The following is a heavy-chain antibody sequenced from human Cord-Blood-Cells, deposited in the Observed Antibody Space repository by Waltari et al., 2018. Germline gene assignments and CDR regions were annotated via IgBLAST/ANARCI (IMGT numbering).Heavy chain of an antibody. CDR3: ARHDYYDSSGYSP. J-gene: IGHJ5*02. D-gene: IGHD3-22*01. V-gene: IGHV4-34*01. Sequence: QVQLQQWGAGLLKPSETLSLTCAVYGGSFSGYYWSCIRQPPGKGLEWIGEINHSGSTNYNPSLKSRVTISVDTSKNQFSLKLSSVTAADTAVYYCARHDYYDSSGYSPWGQGTLVTVSS. CDR1: GGSFSGYY. CDR2: INHSGST.